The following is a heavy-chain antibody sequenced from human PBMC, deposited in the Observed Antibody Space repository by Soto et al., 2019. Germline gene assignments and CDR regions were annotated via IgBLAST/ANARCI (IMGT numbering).Heavy chain of an antibody. CDR2: INWNSGSI. D-gene: IGHD6-6*01. Sequence: EVQLVESGGGLVRPGRSLRLSWAASGFTFDDYAMHWVRQAPGKGLEGVSSINWNSGSIASADSVKGRFTISRDNAKNYLYLQMNRLRAEDTALYYCAKADYSSSSGMDYWGQGTLVTGSS. CDR3: AKADYSSSSGMDY. CDR1: GFTFDDYA. V-gene: IGHV3-9*01. J-gene: IGHJ4*02.